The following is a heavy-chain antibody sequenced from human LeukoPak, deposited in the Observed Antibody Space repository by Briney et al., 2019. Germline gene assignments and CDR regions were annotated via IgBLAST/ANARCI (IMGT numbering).Heavy chain of an antibody. D-gene: IGHD6-13*01. CDR1: GFTFTSSA. Sequence: SVKVSCKASGFTFTSSAMQWVRQARGQRLEWIGWIVVGSGNTNYAQKFQGRVTITADESTSTAYMELSSLRSEDTAVYYCARGGAAATGGGLFDYWGQGTLVTVSS. CDR2: IVVGSGNT. CDR3: ARGGAAATGGGLFDY. V-gene: IGHV1-58*02. J-gene: IGHJ4*02.